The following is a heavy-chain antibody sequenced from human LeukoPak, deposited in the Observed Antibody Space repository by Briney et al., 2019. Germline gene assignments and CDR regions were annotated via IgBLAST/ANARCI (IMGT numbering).Heavy chain of an antibody. D-gene: IGHD3-3*01. J-gene: IGHJ1*01. CDR3: ARSYYDFWSGYLGGAEYFQH. V-gene: IGHV4-39*01. Sequence: ASETLSLTCTVSGGSISSSSYYWGWIRQPPGKGLEWIGSIYYSGSTYYNPSLKSRVTISVDTSKTQFSLKLSSVTAADTAVYYCARSYYDFWSGYLGGAEYFQHWGQGTLVTVSS. CDR1: GGSISSSSYY. CDR2: IYYSGST.